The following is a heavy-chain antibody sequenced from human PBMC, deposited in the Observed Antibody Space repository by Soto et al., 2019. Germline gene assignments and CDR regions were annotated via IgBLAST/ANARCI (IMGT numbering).Heavy chain of an antibody. CDR2: IYHSGST. CDR1: GYSISSGYY. D-gene: IGHD3-16*02. J-gene: IGHJ4*02. Sequence: PSESLSLTCAVSGYSISSGYYWGWIRQPPGKGLEWIGSIYHSGSTYYNPSLKSRVTISVDTSKNQFSLKLSSVTAADTAVYYCAAPGTPNYDYVWGSYRYQFDYWGQGTLVTVSS. CDR3: AAPGTPNYDYVWGSYRYQFDY. V-gene: IGHV4-38-2*01.